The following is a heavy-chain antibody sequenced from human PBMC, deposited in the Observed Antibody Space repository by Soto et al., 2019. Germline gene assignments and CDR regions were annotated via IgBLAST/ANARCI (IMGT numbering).Heavy chain of an antibody. CDR3: AVNSMVRGAPDD. D-gene: IGHD3-10*01. J-gene: IGHJ4*02. V-gene: IGHV4-4*07. CDR2: IYTSGST. CDR1: GVSIISYY. Sequence: SETLSLTCTVSGVSIISYYWSWILQPAGKGLEWIGRIYTSGSTNYNPSLKSRVTMSVDTSKNQFSLKLSSVTAADTAVYYCAVNSMVRGAPDDWGQGTLVTGSS.